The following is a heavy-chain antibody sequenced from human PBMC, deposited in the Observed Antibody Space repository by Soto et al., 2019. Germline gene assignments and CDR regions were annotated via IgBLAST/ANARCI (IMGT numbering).Heavy chain of an antibody. Sequence: VQLVESGGGVVQPGRSVRLSCVASGFPFSTYGIHWVRQAPAKGLEWITVISFDGGDKYYADSVKGRFTVSRDNSKNTLYLQMNSLRVEDTATYYCAKGQIVATGRGHYGLDVWGQGTTVTVSS. CDR1: GFPFSTYG. CDR3: AKGQIVATGRGHYGLDV. V-gene: IGHV3-30*18. CDR2: ISFDGGDK. D-gene: IGHD5-12*01. J-gene: IGHJ6*02.